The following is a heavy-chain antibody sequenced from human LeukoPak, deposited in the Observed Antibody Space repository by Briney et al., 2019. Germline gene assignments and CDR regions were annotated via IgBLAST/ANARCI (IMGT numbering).Heavy chain of an antibody. CDR3: ATDNYGMLDY. D-gene: IGHD3-9*01. CDR1: GYTFTDYY. Sequence: GASVTVSCRASGYTFTDYYIHWVRRAPAQGLEWMGWVNPRTGVTRCTQKFQGRVTMTRDTSISTVYLDLNGLTFDDTAVYYCATDNYGMLDYWGQGTLVTVSS. V-gene: IGHV1-2*02. CDR2: VNPRTGVT. J-gene: IGHJ4*02.